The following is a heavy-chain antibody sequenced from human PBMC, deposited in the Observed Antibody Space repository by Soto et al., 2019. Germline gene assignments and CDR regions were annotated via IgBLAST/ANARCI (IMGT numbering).Heavy chain of an antibody. CDR2: INHSGST. CDR1: GGSFSGYY. Sequence: PSETLSLTCAVYGGSFSGYYWSWIRQPPGKGLEWIGEINHSGSTNYNPSLKSRVTISVDTSKNQFSLKLSSVTAADTAVYYCARGLGDYERIWFDYWGQGTLVTVSS. J-gene: IGHJ4*02. D-gene: IGHD4-17*01. V-gene: IGHV4-34*01. CDR3: ARGLGDYERIWFDY.